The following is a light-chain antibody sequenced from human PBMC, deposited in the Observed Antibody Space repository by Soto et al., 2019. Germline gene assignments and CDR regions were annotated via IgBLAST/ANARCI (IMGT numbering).Light chain of an antibody. Sequence: DIVMTQSPDSLAVSLGERATINCKSSQSVLYSSNNKNNLAWYQKKPGQPPKLLIYWASTRESGVPDRFSGSGSGTDFTLTISSLQADDVAVYYCHQSYTVPWPFGQGTKVEIK. CDR2: WAS. V-gene: IGKV4-1*01. J-gene: IGKJ1*01. CDR1: QSVLYSSNNKNN. CDR3: HQSYTVPWP.